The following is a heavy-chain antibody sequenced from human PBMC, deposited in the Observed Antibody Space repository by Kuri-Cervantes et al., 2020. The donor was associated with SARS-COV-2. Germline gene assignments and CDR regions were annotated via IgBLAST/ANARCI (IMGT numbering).Heavy chain of an antibody. V-gene: IGHV3-74*01. J-gene: IGHJ4*02. Sequence: GGSLRLSCAASGFTFSSYWMHWVRQAPGKGLVWVSRINSDVSSASYADSVKGRFTISRDYAKNTLYLQMNSLRAEDTAVYYCARDRYDFLSGYYGGLDYWGQGTLVTVSS. D-gene: IGHD3-3*01. CDR3: ARDRYDFLSGYYGGLDY. CDR1: GFTFSSYW. CDR2: INSDVSSA.